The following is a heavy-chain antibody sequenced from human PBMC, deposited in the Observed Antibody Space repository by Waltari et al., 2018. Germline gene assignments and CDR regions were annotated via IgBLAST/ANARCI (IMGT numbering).Heavy chain of an antibody. CDR2: IYSGGST. D-gene: IGHD1-26*01. CDR3: ARPVGNET. CDR1: GFSVSGVY. Sequence: EVQLVESGGGLVQPGGSLRLPGAASGFSVSGVYMTWVRQAPGKGLQWVSIIYSGGSTYYADSVKGRFTISRDNSKNTVFLQMNSLRVDDTAVYYCARPVGNETWGQGTLVTVSS. V-gene: IGHV3-53*01. J-gene: IGHJ5*02.